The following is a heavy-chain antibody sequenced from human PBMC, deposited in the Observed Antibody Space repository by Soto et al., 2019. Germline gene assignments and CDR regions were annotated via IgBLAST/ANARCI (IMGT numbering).Heavy chain of an antibody. J-gene: IGHJ5*02. CDR1: GGSMNIGSHS. V-gene: IGHV4-30-2*06. Sequence: SWTLALTCSVSGGSMNIGSHSWNLILQSAGKGLEWIGFVYYSGTTYYNPALNSRVTISVDRAKSQFSLQLRSVTAADTAVYFCARGLFGYDDGIYPCPDNWFYPWTQGILVTVSS. D-gene: IGHD3-3*01. CDR3: ARGLFGYDDGIYPCPDNWFYP. CDR2: VYYSGTT.